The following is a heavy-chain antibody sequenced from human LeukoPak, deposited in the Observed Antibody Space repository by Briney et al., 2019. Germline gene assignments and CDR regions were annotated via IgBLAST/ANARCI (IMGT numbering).Heavy chain of an antibody. Sequence: ASVKVSCKASGYTFTSYYMHWVRQAPGQGLEWMGIINPSGGSTSYAQKFQGRVTMTRDTSISTAYMELSRLRSDDTAVYYCAREGAMMTDFDYWGQGTLVTVSS. CDR1: GYTFTSYY. CDR3: AREGAMMTDFDY. D-gene: IGHD3-16*01. J-gene: IGHJ4*02. V-gene: IGHV1-46*01. CDR2: INPSGGST.